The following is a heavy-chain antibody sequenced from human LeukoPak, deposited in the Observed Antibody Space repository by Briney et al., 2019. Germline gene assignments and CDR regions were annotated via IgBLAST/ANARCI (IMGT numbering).Heavy chain of an antibody. CDR3: ARVCRGGCYGSGSCLYFDY. V-gene: IGHV4-59*01. CDR1: GGSISSNY. J-gene: IGHJ4*02. CDR2: IYDSGST. Sequence: SETLSLTCTVSGGSISSNYWSWLRPPPGKGLEWIGYIYDSGSTNYNPSLKSRVTISVDTYKHHVSLQLSSVTAAGTAVYYCARVCRGGCYGSGSCLYFDYWRQGSLVTVCS. D-gene: IGHD3-10*01.